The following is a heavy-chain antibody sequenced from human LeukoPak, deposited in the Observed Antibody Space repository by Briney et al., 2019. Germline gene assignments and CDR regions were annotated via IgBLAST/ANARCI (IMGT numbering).Heavy chain of an antibody. CDR1: GFTFSSYA. V-gene: IGHV3-23*01. Sequence: GGSLRLSCAASGFTFSSYAMSWVSQAPGKGLEWVSAISGSGGSTYYADSVKGRFTISRDNSKNTLYLQMNSLRAEDTAVYYCAKDLRLGELSLYDYWGQGTLVTVSS. CDR3: AKDLRLGELSLYDY. J-gene: IGHJ4*02. D-gene: IGHD3-16*02. CDR2: ISGSGGST.